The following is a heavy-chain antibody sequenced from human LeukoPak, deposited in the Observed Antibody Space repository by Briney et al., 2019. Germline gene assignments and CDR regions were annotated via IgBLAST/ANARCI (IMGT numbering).Heavy chain of an antibody. J-gene: IGHJ4*02. D-gene: IGHD3-3*01. V-gene: IGHV1-8*01. CDR3: ARGTPKYYDFWSGIYYFDY. CDR2: MNPNSGNT. Sequence: GASVTVSCKASGYTFTSYDINWVRQATGQGLEWMGWMNPNSGNTGYAQKFQGRVTMTRNTSISTAYMELSSLRSEDTAVYYCARGTPKYYDFWSGIYYFDYWGQGTLVTVSS. CDR1: GYTFTSYD.